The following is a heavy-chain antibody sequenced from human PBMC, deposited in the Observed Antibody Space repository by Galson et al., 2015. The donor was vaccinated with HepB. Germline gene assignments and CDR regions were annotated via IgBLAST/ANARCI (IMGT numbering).Heavy chain of an antibody. D-gene: IGHD6-19*01. CDR3: TTSSGWDYSFDY. V-gene: IGHV3-15*05. CDR1: GFTFSNAW. Sequence: SLRLSCAVSGFTFSNAWMSWVRQAPGKGLEWLGRIKSKTDGGTTDYVAPVKGRFTISRDDSKSTLYLQMSSLKTEDTAVYYCTTSSGWDYSFDYWGQGTLVTVSS. J-gene: IGHJ4*02. CDR2: IKSKTDGGTT.